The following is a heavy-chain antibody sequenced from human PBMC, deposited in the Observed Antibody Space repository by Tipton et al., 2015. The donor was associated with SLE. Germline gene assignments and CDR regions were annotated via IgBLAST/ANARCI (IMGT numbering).Heavy chain of an antibody. Sequence: TLSLTCTISGDSISNNNYYWGWIRQPPGEGLELIGNINYSGTTYYNPSLKTRVTISVDAPKTQFSLRLTSVTAADTAVYYCGRAIGVHYFHVWGQGTLVTVSS. V-gene: IGHV4-39*07. CDR1: GDSISNNNYY. J-gene: IGHJ4*02. CDR2: INYSGTT. CDR3: GRAIGVHYFHV. D-gene: IGHD2-21*01.